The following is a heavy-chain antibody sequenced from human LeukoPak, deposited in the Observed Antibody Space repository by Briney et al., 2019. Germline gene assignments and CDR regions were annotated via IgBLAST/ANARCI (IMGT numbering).Heavy chain of an antibody. V-gene: IGHV3-9*01. D-gene: IGHD3-10*01. J-gene: IGHJ4*02. CDR3: AKDIGIALRGATFEN. Sequence: GGSLRLSCAASGFTFDDYAMHWVRQAPGKGLEWVSGLSWNGATVGYADSVKGRFTISRDNTKNSLYLQMSSLKTEDTALYYCAKDIGIALRGATFENWGQGTLVAVSS. CDR1: GFTFDDYA. CDR2: LSWNGATV.